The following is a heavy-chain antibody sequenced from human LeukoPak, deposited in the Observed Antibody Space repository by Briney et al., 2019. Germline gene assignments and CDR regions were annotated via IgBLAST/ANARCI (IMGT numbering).Heavy chain of an antibody. D-gene: IGHD3-10*01. CDR2: IYPGDSDT. V-gene: IGHV5-51*01. J-gene: IGHJ3*02. Sequence: GESLKIFLNGSGYSFTLYWIGWVPQVPGEGVEVVGIIYPGDSDTRYSPSFQGQVTISADKSISTAYLQWSSLKASDTAMYYCAIGESTPFDAFDIWGQGTMVTVSS. CDR1: GYSFTLYW. CDR3: AIGESTPFDAFDI.